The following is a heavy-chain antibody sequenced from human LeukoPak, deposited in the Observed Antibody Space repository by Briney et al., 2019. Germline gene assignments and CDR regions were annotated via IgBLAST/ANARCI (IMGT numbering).Heavy chain of an antibody. Sequence: PSETLSLTCAVYGGSFSGYYWNWIRQPPGKGLEWIGHVYYSGSTKCNPSLKSRVTISVDTSKNQFSLQLSSVTAADTAVYYCARGDRRGSSWSRRTYFDYWGQGTLVTVSS. D-gene: IGHD6-13*01. V-gene: IGHV4-59*01. CDR1: GGSFSGYY. CDR3: ARGDRRGSSWSRRTYFDY. CDR2: VYYSGST. J-gene: IGHJ4*02.